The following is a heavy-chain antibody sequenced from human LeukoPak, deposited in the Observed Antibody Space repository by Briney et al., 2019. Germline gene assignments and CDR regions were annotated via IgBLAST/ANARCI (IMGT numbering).Heavy chain of an antibody. J-gene: IGHJ6*03. CDR1: GGSFSGYY. CDR3: ARDRYYYDSSGGLYYYYYYMDV. CDR2: IYYSGST. V-gene: IGHV4-34*11. D-gene: IGHD3-22*01. Sequence: SETLSLACAVYGGSFSGYYWGWIRQPPGKGLEWIGSIYYSGSTYYNPSLKSRVTMSVDTSKNQFSLKLSSVTAADTAVYYCARDRYYYDSSGGLYYYYYYMDVWGKGTTVTVSS.